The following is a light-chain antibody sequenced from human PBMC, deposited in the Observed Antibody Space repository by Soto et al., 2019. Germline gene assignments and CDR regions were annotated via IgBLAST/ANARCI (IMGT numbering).Light chain of an antibody. CDR2: DAS. Sequence: IVMTPSKTSLSVSPGERVTLSCRAGQGVTTNFAWYQQKSGQAPRLLIYDASNRATGIPARFSGSGSGTDFTLTISSLEAEDFAVYYCQQRSNGPPITAGQGTRLEI. V-gene: IGKV3-11*01. J-gene: IGKJ5*01. CDR1: QGVTTN. CDR3: QQRSNGPPIT.